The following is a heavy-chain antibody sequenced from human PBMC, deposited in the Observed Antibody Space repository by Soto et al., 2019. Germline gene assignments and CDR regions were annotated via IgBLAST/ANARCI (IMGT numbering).Heavy chain of an antibody. D-gene: IGHD3-10*01. J-gene: IGHJ6*02. CDR2: IYHNGSP. V-gene: IGHV4-30-2*01. CDR1: GGSMSSGGYS. CDR3: SRYGSGRRGYYFYGMDV. Sequence: SETLSLTCAVSGGSMSSGGYSWSWIRQPPGKGLEWIGYIYHNGSPYYNPSLKSRVTILVDTSKNQFSLKLSSVTAADTAVYYCSRYGSGRRGYYFYGMDVWGQGTTVTVSS.